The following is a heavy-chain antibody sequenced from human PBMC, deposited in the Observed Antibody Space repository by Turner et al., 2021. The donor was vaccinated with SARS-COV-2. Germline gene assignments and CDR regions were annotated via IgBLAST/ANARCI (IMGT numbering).Heavy chain of an antibody. Sequence: QVQLVQSGAEVKKPGSSVKVSCKASGGTFSSYAISWVRQAPGQGLEWMGGIIPVFGTANYAQKFQGRVTITADESTSTAYMELSSLRSEDTAVYYCARGEVGYCSGGRCYSGSYWGQGTLVTVSS. V-gene: IGHV1-69*01. D-gene: IGHD2-15*01. CDR3: ARGEVGYCSGGRCYSGSY. CDR2: IIPVFGTA. CDR1: GGTFSSYA. J-gene: IGHJ4*02.